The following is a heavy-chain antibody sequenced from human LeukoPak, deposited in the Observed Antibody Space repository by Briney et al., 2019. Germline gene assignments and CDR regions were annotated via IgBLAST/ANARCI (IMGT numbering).Heavy chain of an antibody. CDR3: ARGVFLTGYSIPPYYFDY. V-gene: IGHV1-3*01. CDR1: GYTFTSYA. CDR2: INAGNGNT. Sequence: ASVKVSCKASGYTFTSYAMHWVRQAPGQRLEWMGWINAGNGNTKYSQKFQGRVTITRDTSASTAYMELSSLRSEDTAVYYCARGVFLTGYSIPPYYFDYWGQGTLVTVSS. D-gene: IGHD3-9*01. J-gene: IGHJ4*02.